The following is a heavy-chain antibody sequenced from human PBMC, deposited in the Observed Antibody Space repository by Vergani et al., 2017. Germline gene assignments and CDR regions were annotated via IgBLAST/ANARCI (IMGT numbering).Heavy chain of an antibody. Sequence: QVHLVESGGGLVKPGGSLRLSCAVSGFTFSNYYMSWVRQAPGTGLEWVAYISGSGGVSPYTDSVKGRFTISRDNAKQSMSLQMNRLRSEDTAVYYCTRGLGIYDPPYFDSWCLGTLVAVSS. J-gene: IGHJ4*02. CDR2: ISGSGGVS. V-gene: IGHV3-11*04. CDR1: GFTFSNYY. D-gene: IGHD2/OR15-2a*01. CDR3: TRGLGIYDPPYFDS.